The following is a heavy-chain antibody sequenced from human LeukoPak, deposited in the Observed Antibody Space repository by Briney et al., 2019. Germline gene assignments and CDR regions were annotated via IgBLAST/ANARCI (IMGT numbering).Heavy chain of an antibody. CDR3: ARGRVYCSSTSCYSRDAFDI. D-gene: IGHD2-2*02. Sequence: GASVKVSCNASGYTFTGYYMHWVRQAPGQGLEWMGWINPNSGGTNYAQKFQGRVTMTRDTSISTAYMELSRLRSDDTAVYYCARGRVYCSSTSCYSRDAFDIWGQGTMVTVSS. J-gene: IGHJ3*02. CDR2: INPNSGGT. CDR1: GYTFTGYY. V-gene: IGHV1-2*02.